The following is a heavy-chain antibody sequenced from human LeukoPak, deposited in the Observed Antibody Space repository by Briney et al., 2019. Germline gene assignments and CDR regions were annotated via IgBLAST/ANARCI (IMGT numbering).Heavy chain of an antibody. CDR3: ARHGDLLCSSTSCYPLIVGATIDY. D-gene: IGHD2-2*01. CDR1: GGSISSGGYY. Sequence: PSQTLSLTCTVSGGSISSGGYYWSWIRQHPGKGLEWIGYIYYSGSTYYNPSLKSRVTISVDTSKNQFSLKLSSVTAADTAVYYCARHGDLLCSSTSCYPLIVGATIDYWGQGTLVTVSS. J-gene: IGHJ4*02. V-gene: IGHV4-31*03. CDR2: IYYSGST.